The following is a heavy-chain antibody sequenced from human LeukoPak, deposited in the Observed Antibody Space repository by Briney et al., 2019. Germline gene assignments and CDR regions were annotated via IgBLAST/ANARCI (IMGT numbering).Heavy chain of an antibody. J-gene: IGHJ4*02. V-gene: IGHV1-18*01. D-gene: IGHD2-2*01. CDR2: ISAYNGNT. CDR1: GYTFTSYD. CDR3: ARDRPLGYCSSTSCSPDY. Sequence: ASVKVSCKASGYTFTSYDINWVRQAAGQGLELMGWISAYNGNTNYAQKLQGRVTMTTDTSTSTAYMELRSLRSDDTAVYYCARDRPLGYCSSTSCSPDYWGQGTLVAVSS.